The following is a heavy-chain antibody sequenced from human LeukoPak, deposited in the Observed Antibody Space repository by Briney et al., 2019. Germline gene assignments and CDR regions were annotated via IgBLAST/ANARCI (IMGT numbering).Heavy chain of an antibody. CDR1: GFTFSSYW. CDR3: ARDLGYGDYVFYFDY. CDR2: INSDGSST. J-gene: IGHJ4*02. D-gene: IGHD4-17*01. V-gene: IGHV3-74*01. Sequence: QPGGSLRLSCAASGFTFSSYWMHWVRQAPGKGLVWVSRINSDGSSTSYADSVKGRFTISRDNAKNTLYLQMNSLRAGDTAVYFCARDLGYGDYVFYFDYWGQGTLVTVSS.